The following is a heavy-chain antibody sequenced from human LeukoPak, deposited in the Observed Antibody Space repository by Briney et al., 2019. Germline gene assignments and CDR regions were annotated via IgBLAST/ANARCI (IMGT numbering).Heavy chain of an antibody. CDR1: GGSMSSYY. CDR2: IYYSGST. D-gene: IGHD6-19*01. CDR3: ARVYSSGWYADWYFDL. Sequence: PSETLSLTCTVSGGSMSSYYLSWIRQPPGKGLEWIGYIYYSGSTNYNPSLKSRVTISVDTSKNQFSLKLSSVTAADTAVYYCARVYSSGWYADWYFDLWGRGTLVTVSS. V-gene: IGHV4-59*01. J-gene: IGHJ2*01.